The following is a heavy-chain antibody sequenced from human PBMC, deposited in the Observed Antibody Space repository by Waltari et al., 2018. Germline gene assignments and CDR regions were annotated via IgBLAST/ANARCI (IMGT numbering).Heavy chain of an antibody. Sequence: QVQLQESGPGLVEPSQTLSLICPVFGGSISSGGYYWSWIRQYPGKGLEWIGYIFSSATTTPYYNPSRKSLVSISVYKSKNKFSRTLSSVTAADTPVYYCARGTVGYSSSTSDYHFDSWGQGTLVTVSS. J-gene: IGHJ4*02. V-gene: IGHV4-31*01. CDR1: GGSISSGGYY. CDR2: IFSSATTTP. CDR3: ARGTVGYSSSTSDYHFDS. D-gene: IGHD2-2*01.